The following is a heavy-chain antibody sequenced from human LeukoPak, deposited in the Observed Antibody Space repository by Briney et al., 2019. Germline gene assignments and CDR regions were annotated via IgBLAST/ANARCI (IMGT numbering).Heavy chain of an antibody. CDR1: GGSFSGYY. J-gene: IGHJ4*02. V-gene: IGHV4-34*01. Sequence: SETLSLTCAVYGGSFSGYYWSWIRQPPGKGLEWIGEINHSGSTNYNPSLKSRVTISVDTSKNQFSLKLSSVTAADTAVYYCARGGVAVAIDYWGQGTLVTVSS. D-gene: IGHD6-19*01. CDR3: ARGGVAVAIDY. CDR2: INHSGST.